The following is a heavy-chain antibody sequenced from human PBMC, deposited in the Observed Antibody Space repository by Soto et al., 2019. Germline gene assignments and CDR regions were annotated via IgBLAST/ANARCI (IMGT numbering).Heavy chain of an antibody. CDR2: INHSGST. CDR1: GGSISSSSYY. J-gene: IGHJ4*02. Sequence: SETLSLTCTVSGGSISSSSYYWGWIRPPPGKGLEWIGNINHSGSTNYNPSLKSRVTISVDTSKNQFSLKLSSVTAADTAVYYCARVLRSWTGLLTMVNQFDYWGQGTLVTSPQ. CDR3: ARVLRSWTGLLTMVNQFDY. V-gene: IGHV4-39*07. D-gene: IGHD6-13*01.